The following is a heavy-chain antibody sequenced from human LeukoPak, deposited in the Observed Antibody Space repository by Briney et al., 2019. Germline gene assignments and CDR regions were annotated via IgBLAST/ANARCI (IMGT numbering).Heavy chain of an antibody. D-gene: IGHD6-19*01. CDR1: GFTFSSYE. CDR2: ISSSGSTI. Sequence: GGSLRLSCAASGFTFSSYEMNWVRQAPGKGLEWVSYISSSGSTIYYADSVKGRFTISRDNAKNSLYLQMNSLRAEDTAVYYCARDASYSSGSAFDIWGQGTMVTVSS. V-gene: IGHV3-48*03. CDR3: ARDASYSSGSAFDI. J-gene: IGHJ3*02.